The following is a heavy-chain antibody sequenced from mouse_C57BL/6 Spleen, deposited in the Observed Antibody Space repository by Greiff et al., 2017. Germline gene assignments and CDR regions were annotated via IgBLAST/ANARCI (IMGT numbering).Heavy chain of an antibody. V-gene: IGHV14-2*01. Sequence: EVKLQQSGAELVKPGASVKLSCTASGFNIKDYYMHWVKQRTEQGLEWIGRIDPEDGETKYAQKFQGKATITADTSSNTAYLQLSSLTSEDTAVCYCVYYGSSYGFAYWGQGTLVTVSA. CDR3: VYYGSSYGFAY. J-gene: IGHJ3*01. CDR2: IDPEDGET. CDR1: GFNIKDYY. D-gene: IGHD1-1*01.